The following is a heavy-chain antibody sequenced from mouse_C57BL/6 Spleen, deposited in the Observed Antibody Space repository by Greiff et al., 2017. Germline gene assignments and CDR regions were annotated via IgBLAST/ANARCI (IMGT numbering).Heavy chain of an antibody. CDR3: ARRTETWFAY. CDR1: GYTFTSYW. V-gene: IGHV1-69*01. Sequence: QVQLQQPGAELVMPGASVKLSCKASGYTFTSYWMHWVKQRPGQGLEWIGEIDPSDSYTNYNQKFKGKSTLTVDKSSSTAYLQLSSLTSEDSAVYYCARRTETWFAYWGKGTLVTVSA. CDR2: IDPSDSYT. J-gene: IGHJ3*01.